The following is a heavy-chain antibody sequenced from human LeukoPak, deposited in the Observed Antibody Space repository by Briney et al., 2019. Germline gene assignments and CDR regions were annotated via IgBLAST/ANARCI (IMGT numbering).Heavy chain of an antibody. CDR1: GFSFTMYG. D-gene: IGHD3-22*01. J-gene: IGHJ4*02. V-gene: IGHV3-30*03. CDR3: ARDIAYDSSGYYSPHFDY. CDR2: ISTDGNNE. Sequence: PGGSLRLSCAASGFSFTMYGIHWVRQAPGKGLEWVAVISTDGNNEYYANSVKGRFTISRDNSKNTLYLQMNSLRAEDTAVYYCARDIAYDSSGYYSPHFDYWGQGTLATVSS.